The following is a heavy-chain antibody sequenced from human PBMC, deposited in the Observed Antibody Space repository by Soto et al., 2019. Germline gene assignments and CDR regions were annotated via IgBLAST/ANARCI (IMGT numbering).Heavy chain of an antibody. D-gene: IGHD2-2*01. Sequence: SETLSLTCTVSGGSISSYYWSWIRQPPGKGLEWIGYIYYSGSTNYNPSLKSRVTISVDTSKNQFSLKLSSVTAADTAVYYCARYIVVVPAAMKNWFDPWGQGTLVTVSS. V-gene: IGHV4-59*08. J-gene: IGHJ5*02. CDR3: ARYIVVVPAAMKNWFDP. CDR2: IYYSGST. CDR1: GGSISSYY.